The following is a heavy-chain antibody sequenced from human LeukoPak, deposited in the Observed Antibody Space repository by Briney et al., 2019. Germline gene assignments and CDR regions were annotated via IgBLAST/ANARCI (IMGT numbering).Heavy chain of an antibody. J-gene: IGHJ5*02. D-gene: IGHD1-26*01. CDR2: ISSSGSTM. CDR3: ARGSEYSGSYRNWFDP. Sequence: PGGSLRLSCATSEFTFNSYEMNWVRQAPGKGLEWVSYISSSGSTMYYADSVKGRFTISRDNAKNSLYLQMNSLRAEDTAVYYCARGSEYSGSYRNWFDPWGQGTLVTVSS. CDR1: EFTFNSYE. V-gene: IGHV3-48*03.